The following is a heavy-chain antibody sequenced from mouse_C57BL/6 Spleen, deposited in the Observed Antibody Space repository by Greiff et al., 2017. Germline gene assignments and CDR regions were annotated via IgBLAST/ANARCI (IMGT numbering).Heavy chain of an antibody. J-gene: IGHJ1*03. CDR2: INPNNGGT. D-gene: IGHD2-1*01. CDR1: GYTFTDYN. V-gene: IGHV1-22*01. CDR3: ARGAYGNSWYFDV. Sequence: EVHLVESGPELVKPGASVKMSCKASGYTFTDYNMHWVKQSHGKSLEWIGYINPNNGGTSYNQKFKGKATLTVNKSSSTAYMELRSLTSEDSAVYYCARGAYGNSWYFDVWGTGTTVTVSS.